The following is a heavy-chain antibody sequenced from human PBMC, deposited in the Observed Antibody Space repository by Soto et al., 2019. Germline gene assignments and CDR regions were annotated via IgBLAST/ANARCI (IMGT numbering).Heavy chain of an antibody. V-gene: IGHV5-10-1*01. Sequence: GESLKISCKGSGYSFTSYWISCVRQMPVKVLEWMGRIDPSDSYTNYSPSFQGHVTISADKSISTAYLQWSSLKASDTAMYYCARLNYDFWSGSSYYYCGMDVWGQGTTVTVSS. CDR3: ARLNYDFWSGSSYYYCGMDV. CDR1: GYSFTSYW. D-gene: IGHD3-3*01. J-gene: IGHJ6*02. CDR2: IDPSDSYT.